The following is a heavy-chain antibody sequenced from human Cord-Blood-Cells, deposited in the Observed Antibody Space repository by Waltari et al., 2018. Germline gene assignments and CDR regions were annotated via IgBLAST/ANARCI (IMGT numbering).Heavy chain of an antibody. D-gene: IGHD5-18*01. V-gene: IGHV1-69*09. Sequence: QVQLVQSGAEVKKPGSSVKVSCKASGGTFSSYAISWVRQAPGQGLEWMGRIIPILGIANYAQKFQGRVTITADKSTSTAYMELSSLRSEDTAVYYCASELAGRSDTAMVGDYFDYWGQGTLVTVSS. J-gene: IGHJ4*02. CDR3: ASELAGRSDTAMVGDYFDY. CDR2: IIPILGIA. CDR1: GGTFSSYA.